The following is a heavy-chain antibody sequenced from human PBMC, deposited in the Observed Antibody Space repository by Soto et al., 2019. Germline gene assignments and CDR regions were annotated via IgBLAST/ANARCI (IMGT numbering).Heavy chain of an antibody. CDR3: ARDRIVGSGEKYDFWSGYYPYYYYGMDV. CDR2: IYYSGST. D-gene: IGHD3-3*01. J-gene: IGHJ6*02. CDR1: GGSISSYY. V-gene: IGHV4-59*01. Sequence: PSETLSLTCTVSGGSISSYYWSWIRQPPGEGLEWIGYIYYSGSTNYNPSLKSRVTISVDTSKNQFSLKLSSVTAADTAVYYCARDRIVGSGEKYDFWSGYYPYYYYGMDVWGQGTTVTVSS.